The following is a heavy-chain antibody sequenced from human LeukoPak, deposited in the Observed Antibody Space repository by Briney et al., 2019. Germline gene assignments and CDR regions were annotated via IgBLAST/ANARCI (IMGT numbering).Heavy chain of an antibody. D-gene: IGHD2-2*01. V-gene: IGHV4-31*03. J-gene: IGHJ4*02. CDR2: IYYSGST. CDR3: ARDIVVVPAAMTI. CDR1: GGSISSGGYY. Sequence: SQTLSLTCTVSGGSISSGGYYWSWIRQPPGKGLEWIGYIYYSGSTYYNPSLKSRVTISVDTSKKQFSLKLSSVTAADTAVYYCARDIVVVPAAMTIWGQGTLVTVSS.